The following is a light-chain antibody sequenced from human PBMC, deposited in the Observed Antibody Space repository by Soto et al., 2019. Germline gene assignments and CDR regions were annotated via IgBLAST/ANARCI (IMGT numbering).Light chain of an antibody. V-gene: IGLV2-14*01. CDR2: EVS. Sequence: QSALTQPASVSGSPGQSITISCTGTSSDVGGYNYVSWYQHHPGKAPKLMIYEVSNRPSGVSKRFSGSKSGNTASLTISGLQAEDEADYYCNSYTSSTTLVFGGGTKVTVL. J-gene: IGLJ2*01. CDR1: SSDVGGYNY. CDR3: NSYTSSTTLV.